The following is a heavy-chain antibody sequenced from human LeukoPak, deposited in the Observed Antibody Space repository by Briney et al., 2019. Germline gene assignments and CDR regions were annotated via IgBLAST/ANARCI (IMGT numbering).Heavy chain of an antibody. Sequence: SETLSLTCTVSGGSIRSGGYYWSWIRQHPGEGLEWIGYIYYSGSTFYNPSLKSRLTISVDTSNNQFSLRLSSVTAADTAVYYCARVAEWGGYSYGYDYFDYWGQGTLVTVPS. J-gene: IGHJ4*02. V-gene: IGHV4-31*03. CDR1: GGSIRSGGYY. CDR3: ARVAEWGGYSYGYDYFDY. D-gene: IGHD5-18*01. CDR2: IYYSGST.